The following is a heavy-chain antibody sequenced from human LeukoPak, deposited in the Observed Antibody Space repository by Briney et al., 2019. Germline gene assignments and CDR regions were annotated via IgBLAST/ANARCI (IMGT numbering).Heavy chain of an antibody. V-gene: IGHV3-23*01. CDR2: VSASGAST. D-gene: IGHD1-1*01. Sequence: GGSLRLSCAASGFAFSDYAMSWVRQAPGEGLEWVSAVSASGASTYYADSVEGRFSISRENSKRTLYLQMNSLRAEDTAIYYCAKAGSRQLEDYWGQGTLVTISS. CDR1: GFAFSDYA. J-gene: IGHJ4*02. CDR3: AKAGSRQLEDY.